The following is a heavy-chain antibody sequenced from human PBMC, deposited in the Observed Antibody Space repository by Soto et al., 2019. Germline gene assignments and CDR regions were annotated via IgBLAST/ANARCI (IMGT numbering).Heavy chain of an antibody. CDR2: IRSKAYGGTT. J-gene: IGHJ1*01. V-gene: IGHV3-49*03. Sequence: GGSLKLSCPACGFTFGRYALSWFRQAPGKGLEWVGFIRSKAYGGTTEYAASVKGRFTISRDDSKSIAYLQMNSLKTEDTAVYYCTRSRWVDPSFQHWGQGTLVTVSS. CDR3: TRSRWVDPSFQH. CDR1: GFTFGRYA.